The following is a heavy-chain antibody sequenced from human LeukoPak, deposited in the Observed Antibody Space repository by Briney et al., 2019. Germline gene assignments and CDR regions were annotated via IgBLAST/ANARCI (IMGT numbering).Heavy chain of an antibody. CDR3: ARERNSGSWYTGIDS. J-gene: IGHJ5*01. CDR2: IYRGGGT. D-gene: IGHD6-13*01. V-gene: IGHV3-66*01. CDR1: GFTVSTNY. Sequence: QRGGSLTLSCAPSGFTVSTNYMNWARQARGKGLECVSVIYRGGGTDYNDSGKGSFTISRDNAKNTLFLQMNSLRPEDTAVYYCARERNSGSWYTGIDSWGHRSQLTVSS.